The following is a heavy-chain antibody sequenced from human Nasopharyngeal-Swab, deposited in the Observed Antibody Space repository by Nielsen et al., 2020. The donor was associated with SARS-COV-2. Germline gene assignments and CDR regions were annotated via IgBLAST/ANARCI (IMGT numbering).Heavy chain of an antibody. V-gene: IGHV3-21*01. CDR1: GFRDYS. Sequence: GESLKISCVDSGFRDYSMNWVRQAPGKGLEWVSSISSSSSDIYYADSVKGRFTIPRDSAKNSLYLQMNNLRAEDTAVYYCARGHCSSGSCYAKHYGMDVWGQGTTVTVSS. CDR3: ARGHCSSGSCYAKHYGMDV. D-gene: IGHD2-15*01. CDR2: ISSSSSDI. J-gene: IGHJ6*02.